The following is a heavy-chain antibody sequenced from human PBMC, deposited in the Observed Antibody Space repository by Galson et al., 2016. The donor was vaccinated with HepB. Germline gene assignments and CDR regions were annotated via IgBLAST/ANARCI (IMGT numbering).Heavy chain of an antibody. CDR2: ITTDGNT. D-gene: IGHD5-24*01. CDR1: GFTVSDFY. J-gene: IGHJ4*02. CDR3: ARAQFH. V-gene: IGHV3-66*01. Sequence: SLRLSCAASGFTVSDFYMKWVRQAPGKGLEWASHITTDGNTHYAASVRGRFSISRDNSKNTLYLQMNSLRAEDTAVYYCARAQFHWGQGALVTGSA.